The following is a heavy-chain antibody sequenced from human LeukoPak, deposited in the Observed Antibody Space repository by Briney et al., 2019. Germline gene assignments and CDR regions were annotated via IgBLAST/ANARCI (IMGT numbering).Heavy chain of an antibody. D-gene: IGHD3-10*01. CDR1: GFTFSSYS. CDR2: ISSSSSYI. CDR3: AREEPYYYGSGSRIDY. V-gene: IGHV3-21*01. J-gene: IGHJ4*02. Sequence: GGSLRLSCAASGFTFSSYSMNWVRQAPGKGLEWVSSISSSSSYIYYPDSVKGRFTISRDNDKNSLYLQMNSLRAEDTAVYYCAREEPYYYGSGSRIDYWGQGTLVTVSS.